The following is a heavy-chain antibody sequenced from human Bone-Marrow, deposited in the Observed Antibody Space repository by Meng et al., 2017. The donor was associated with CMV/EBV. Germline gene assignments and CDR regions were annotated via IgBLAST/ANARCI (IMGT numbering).Heavy chain of an antibody. CDR2: ISYDGSNK. D-gene: IGHD3-3*01. CDR1: GFTFSSYA. J-gene: IGHJ6*02. V-gene: IGHV3-30*04. Sequence: GGSLRLSCAASGFTFSSYAMHWVRQAPGKGLEWVAVISYDGSNKYYADSVKGRFTIYRDNSKNTLYLQMNSLRAEDTAVYYCARDETGYDFWSGYYMRYYYGMDVWGQGTTVTVSS. CDR3: ARDETGYDFWSGYYMRYYYGMDV.